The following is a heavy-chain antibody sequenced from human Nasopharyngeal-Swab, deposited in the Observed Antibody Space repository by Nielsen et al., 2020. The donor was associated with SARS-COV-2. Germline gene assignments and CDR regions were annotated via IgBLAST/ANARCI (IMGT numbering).Heavy chain of an antibody. D-gene: IGHD2-2*01. CDR2: INHSGST. J-gene: IGHJ6*02. CDR3: ARDREKDRLRYYGMDV. Sequence: RQAPGKGLEWIGEINHSGSTNYNPSLKSRVTISVDTSKNQISLKLSSVTAADTAVYYCARDREKDRLRYYGMDVWGQGTTVTVSS. V-gene: IGHV4-34*01.